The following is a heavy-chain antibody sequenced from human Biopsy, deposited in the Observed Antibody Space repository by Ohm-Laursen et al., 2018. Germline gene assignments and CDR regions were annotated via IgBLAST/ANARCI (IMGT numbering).Heavy chain of an antibody. CDR2: ISDIGSST. V-gene: IGHV3-23*01. CDR3: AKDQPDLAVVVAAHWYFDL. J-gene: IGHJ2*01. CDR1: GFTFSNYA. D-gene: IGHD2-15*01. Sequence: SLILSCAASGFTFSNYAMTWVRQAPGKGLEWVSAISDIGSSTFYSDSVKGRFTISRDNSKKTLYLQMNSLRAEDTAIYYCAKDQPDLAVVVAAHWYFDLWGRGTLVTVSS.